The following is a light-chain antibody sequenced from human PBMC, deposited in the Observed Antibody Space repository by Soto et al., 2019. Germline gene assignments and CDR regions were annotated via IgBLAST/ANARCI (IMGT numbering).Light chain of an antibody. Sequence: DIQLTQSPSFLSASVGDRVTITCRASQGISSYLAWYQQKPRKAPKLLIYAASTLQSGVPSRFSGSGSGAEFTLTIISLQPEDFATYYCQQLNSYPLFGPGTKVDIK. CDR3: QQLNSYPL. V-gene: IGKV1-9*01. CDR1: QGISSY. J-gene: IGKJ3*01. CDR2: AAS.